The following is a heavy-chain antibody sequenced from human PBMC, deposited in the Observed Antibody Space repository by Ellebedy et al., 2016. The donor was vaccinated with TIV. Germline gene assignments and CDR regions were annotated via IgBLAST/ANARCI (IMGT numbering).Heavy chain of an antibody. Sequence: AASVKVSCKASGYTFTSFYINWMRQATGQGLEWMGWVNPNSGNTGYAQKFQGRVTMTRNTSISTAYMELSSLRSEDTAVYYCARPMTTVTPRGYFDNWGQGTLVTVAS. CDR1: GYTFTSFY. J-gene: IGHJ4*02. D-gene: IGHD4-17*01. CDR2: VNPNSGNT. CDR3: ARPMTTVTPRGYFDN. V-gene: IGHV1-8*01.